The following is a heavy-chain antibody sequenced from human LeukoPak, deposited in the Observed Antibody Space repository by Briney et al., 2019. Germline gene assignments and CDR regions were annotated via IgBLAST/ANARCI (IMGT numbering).Heavy chain of an antibody. D-gene: IGHD1/OR15-1a*01. J-gene: IGHJ4*02. CDR2: ISYDGSNK. V-gene: IGHV3-30*03. CDR1: GFTFSNYG. Sequence: GRSLRLSCAASGFTFSNYGMHWVRQAPGKGLEWVAVISYDGSNKYYTDSVKGRFTISRDNSKNTLYLQMNSLRAEDTAVYYCARVRTTLDYWGQGTLVTVSS. CDR3: ARVRTTLDY.